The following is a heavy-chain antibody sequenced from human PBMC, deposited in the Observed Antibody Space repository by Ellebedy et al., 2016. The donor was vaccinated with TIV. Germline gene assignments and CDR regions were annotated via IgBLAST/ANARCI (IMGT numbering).Heavy chain of an antibody. CDR3: ARGRGDGYNLNLYY. D-gene: IGHD5-24*01. V-gene: IGHV1-3*01. Sequence: AASVKVSCKASGYTFTSYTMHWVRQAPGQRLEWMGWINAGNGNTKYSQKFRGSVTITRDTSASTAYMELSSLRSEDTAVYYCARGRGDGYNLNLYYWGQGALVSVSS. J-gene: IGHJ4*02. CDR1: GYTFTSYT. CDR2: INAGNGNT.